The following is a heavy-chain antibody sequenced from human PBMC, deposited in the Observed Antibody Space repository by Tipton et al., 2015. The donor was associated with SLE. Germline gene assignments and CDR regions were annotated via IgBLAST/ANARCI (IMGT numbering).Heavy chain of an antibody. D-gene: IGHD5-24*01. Sequence: VQLVQSGAEAKKPGASVKVSCRASGYIFSTYGISWVRQAPGQGLEWMGWINPYNDNTDYVELLQGRVTMTTDTSTGTAYMELTSLNSDDTAIYYCARHPVAGYTYYMDVWGTGTTVTVSS. CDR3: ARHPVAGYTYYMDV. J-gene: IGHJ6*03. CDR1: GYIFSTYG. CDR2: INPYNDNT. V-gene: IGHV1-18*01.